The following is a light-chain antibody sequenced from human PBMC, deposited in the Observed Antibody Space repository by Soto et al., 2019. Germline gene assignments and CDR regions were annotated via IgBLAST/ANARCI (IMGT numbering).Light chain of an antibody. J-gene: IGLJ1*01. CDR2: QVT. Sequence: QSVLTQPASVSGSLGQSITISCTGTTRDIAGYNYISWYQQLPGKAPKLMIYQVTIRPSGISNRFSGSKSGNTASLTISGLQDEDEADYYCTSFSSSTSCYVFGNGTKVTVL. CDR1: TRDIAGYNY. V-gene: IGLV2-14*01. CDR3: TSFSSSTSCYV.